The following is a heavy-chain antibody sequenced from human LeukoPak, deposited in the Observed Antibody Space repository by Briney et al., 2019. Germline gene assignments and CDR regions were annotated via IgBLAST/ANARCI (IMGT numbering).Heavy chain of an antibody. Sequence: PGGSLRLSCAASGFTFSSYDMNWVRQAPGKGLEWVSYIRDSGSTIFYADSVKGRFTISRDNAKNSLYLQMNSLRAEDTAVYYCARDRKVAAAGGYYFDYWGQGTLVTVSS. CDR3: ARDRKVAAAGGYYFDY. CDR1: GFTFSSYD. CDR2: IRDSGSTI. D-gene: IGHD6-13*01. J-gene: IGHJ4*02. V-gene: IGHV3-48*03.